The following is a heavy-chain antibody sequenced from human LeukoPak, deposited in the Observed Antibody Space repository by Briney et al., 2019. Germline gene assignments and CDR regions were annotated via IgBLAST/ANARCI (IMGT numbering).Heavy chain of an antibody. CDR3: ASYYYDSSGYWVHAFDI. J-gene: IGHJ3*02. V-gene: IGHV3-48*03. CDR1: GFPFSSYA. D-gene: IGHD3-22*01. CDR2: ISSSGRTI. Sequence: GGSLRLSCSASGFPFSSYAMNWVRQAPGKGLEWVSYISSSGRTIYNADFVKGRFTISRDNAKNSLYLQMNSLRAEDTAVYYCASYYYDSSGYWVHAFDIWGQGTMVTVSS.